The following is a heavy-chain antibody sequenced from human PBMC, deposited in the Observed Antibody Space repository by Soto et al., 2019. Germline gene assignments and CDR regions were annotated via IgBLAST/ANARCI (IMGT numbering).Heavy chain of an antibody. CDR3: ARGYSNYVGYYYYYMDV. V-gene: IGHV4-59*12. Sequence: SETLSLTCTVSGGSISSYYWSWIRQPPGKGLEWIGYIYYSGSTNYNPSLKSRVTISVDTSKNQFSLKLSSVTAADTAVYYCARGYSNYVGYYYYYMDVWGKGTTVTVSS. J-gene: IGHJ6*03. CDR1: GGSISSYY. D-gene: IGHD4-4*01. CDR2: IYYSGST.